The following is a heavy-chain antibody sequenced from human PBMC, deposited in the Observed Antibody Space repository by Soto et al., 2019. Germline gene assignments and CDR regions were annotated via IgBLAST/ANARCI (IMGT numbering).Heavy chain of an antibody. CDR2: ISYDGSNK. D-gene: IGHD2-21*02. J-gene: IGHJ4*02. V-gene: IGHV3-30*18. CDR3: AKGEEHIVVVTATTDY. CDR1: GFTFSSYG. Sequence: GGSLRLSCAASGFTFSSYGMHWVRQAPGKGLEWVAVISYDGSNKYYADSVKGRFTISRDNSKNTLYLQMNSLRAEDTAVYYCAKGEEHIVVVTATTDYWGQGTLVTVSS.